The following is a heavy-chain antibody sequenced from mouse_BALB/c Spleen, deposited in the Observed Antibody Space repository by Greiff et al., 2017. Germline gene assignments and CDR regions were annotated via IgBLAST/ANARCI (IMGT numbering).Heavy chain of an antibody. V-gene: IGHV5-17*02. CDR3: ARRDYFDY. J-gene: IGHJ2*01. Sequence: EVKLVESGGGLVQPGGSRKLSCAASGFTFSSFGMHWVRQAPEKGLEWVAYISSGSSTIYYADTVKGRFTISRDNPKNTLFLQMTSLRSEDTAMYYCARRDYFDYWGQGTTLTVSS. CDR1: GFTFSSFG. CDR2: ISSGSSTI.